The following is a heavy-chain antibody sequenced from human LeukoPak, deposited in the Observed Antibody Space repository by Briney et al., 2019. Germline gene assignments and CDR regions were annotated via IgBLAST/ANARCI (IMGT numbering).Heavy chain of an antibody. D-gene: IGHD6-25*01. CDR1: GGSVSSTNW. Sequence: PSETLSLTCGVSGGSVSSTNWWTCIRQPPGKGLGWIGEVHLDGRTNFTPSLKSRLTMSVDLSENHVYLKLYSLTAADTAVYYCAREGGFYRPLDYSGQGTLVTVSS. J-gene: IGHJ4*02. CDR2: VHLDGRT. V-gene: IGHV4-4*02. CDR3: AREGGFYRPLDY.